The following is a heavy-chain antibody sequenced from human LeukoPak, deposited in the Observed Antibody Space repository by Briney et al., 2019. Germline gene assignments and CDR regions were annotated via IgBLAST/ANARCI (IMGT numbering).Heavy chain of an antibody. Sequence: PGGSLRLSCAASGFTFSSYGMHWVRQAPGKGLEWVAFIRYDGSNKYYADSVKGRFTISRDNSKNTLYLQMNSLRAEDTAVYYCAKIVATPPNAFDIWGQGTMVTVSS. CDR1: GFTFSSYG. D-gene: IGHD5-12*01. CDR3: AKIVATPPNAFDI. J-gene: IGHJ3*02. V-gene: IGHV3-30*02. CDR2: IRYDGSNK.